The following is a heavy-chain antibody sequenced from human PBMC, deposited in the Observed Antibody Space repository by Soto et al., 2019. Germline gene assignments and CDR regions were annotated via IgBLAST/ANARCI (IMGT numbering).Heavy chain of an antibody. Sequence: GESLKISCKGSGYSFTNYWISWVRQMPGKGLEWMGRIDPSDSYTNYSPSFQGHVTISIDKSISSAYVQWSSLKASDTAIYYCAIRTPSNDYWVQGTLVTVSS. J-gene: IGHJ4*02. V-gene: IGHV5-10-1*01. D-gene: IGHD1-7*01. CDR3: AIRTPSNDY. CDR1: GYSFTNYW. CDR2: IDPSDSYT.